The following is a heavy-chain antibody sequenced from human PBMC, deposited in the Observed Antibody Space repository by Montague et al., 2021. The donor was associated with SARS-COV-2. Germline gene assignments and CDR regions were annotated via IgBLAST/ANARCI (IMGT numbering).Heavy chain of an antibody. D-gene: IGHD3-22*01. V-gene: IGHV4-4*07. CDR3: ASPTYYYDSSGSDAFDI. Sequence: SETLSLTCTVSGGSISSYYWSWIRQPAGKGLEWIGRIYSSGSTNYNPSLKSRVTMSVDTSKNQFSPKLSSVTAADTAVYYCASPTYYYDSSGSDAFDIWGQGTMVTVSS. CDR2: IYSSGST. J-gene: IGHJ3*02. CDR1: GGSISSYY.